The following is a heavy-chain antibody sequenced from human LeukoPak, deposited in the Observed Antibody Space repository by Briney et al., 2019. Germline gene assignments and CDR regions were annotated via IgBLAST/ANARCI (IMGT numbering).Heavy chain of an antibody. CDR1: GGSISSYY. J-gene: IGHJ6*03. D-gene: IGHD6-19*01. Sequence: SETLSLTCTVSGGSISSYYWSWIRQPPGKGLEWIGYIYYSGSTNYNPSLKSRVTISVDTSKNQFSLKLSSVTAADTAVYHCARGDSSGHYYYYMDVWGNGTPVTVSS. CDR3: ARGDSSGHYYYYMDV. V-gene: IGHV4-59*01. CDR2: IYYSGST.